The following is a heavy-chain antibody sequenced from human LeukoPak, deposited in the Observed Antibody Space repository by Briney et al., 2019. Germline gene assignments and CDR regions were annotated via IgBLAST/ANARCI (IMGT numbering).Heavy chain of an antibody. CDR1: GYTFTSYD. J-gene: IGHJ4*02. Sequence: ASVKVSCKASGYTFTSYDVNWVRQAPGQGLEWMGIINPSGGSTSYAQKFQGRVTMTRDTSTSTVYMELSSLRSEDTAVYYCARDHRIERCIDYWGQGTLVTVSS. D-gene: IGHD5-24*01. CDR2: INPSGGST. V-gene: IGHV1-46*01. CDR3: ARDHRIERCIDY.